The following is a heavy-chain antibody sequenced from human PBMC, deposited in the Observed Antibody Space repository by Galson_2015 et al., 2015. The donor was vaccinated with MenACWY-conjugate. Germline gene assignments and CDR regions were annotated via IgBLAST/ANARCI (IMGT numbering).Heavy chain of an antibody. CDR2: IDPSDSYT. Sequence: QSGAEVKRPGESLRISCKGSGYSFTSYWISWVRQMPGKGLEWMGRIDPSDSYTNYSPSFQGHVTISADKSISTAYLQWSSLKASDTAMYYCARHLHYYGSGSSAFDIWGQGTMVTVSS. V-gene: IGHV5-10-1*01. CDR1: GYSFTSYW. D-gene: IGHD3-10*01. J-gene: IGHJ3*02. CDR3: ARHLHYYGSGSSAFDI.